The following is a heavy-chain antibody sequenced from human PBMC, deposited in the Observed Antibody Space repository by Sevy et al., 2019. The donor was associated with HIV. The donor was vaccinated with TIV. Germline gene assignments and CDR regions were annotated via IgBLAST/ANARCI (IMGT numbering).Heavy chain of an antibody. CDR3: ARGQAMYYYYMDV. CDR1: GGTFSSYA. V-gene: IGHV1-69*06. Sequence: ASVKVSCKASGGTFSSYAISWVRQAPGQGLAWMGGIIPIFGTANYAQKFQGRVTITADKSTSTAYMELSSLRSEDTAVYYCARGQAMYYYYMDVWGKGTTVTVSS. CDR2: IIPIFGTA. J-gene: IGHJ6*03.